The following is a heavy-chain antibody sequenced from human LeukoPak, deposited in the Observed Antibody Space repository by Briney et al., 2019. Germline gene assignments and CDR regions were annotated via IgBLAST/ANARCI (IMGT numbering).Heavy chain of an antibody. Sequence: PGGSLRLSCAASGFTFTTYWLSWVRQAPGRGLEWVASIKGDGSEIDYVDSLKGRFSISRDNARNSLHLQMNSLRAKDTAEYYCARIGYRGSSFDYWGQGTLVTVS. CDR1: GFTFTTYW. D-gene: IGHD6-13*01. V-gene: IGHV3-7*05. J-gene: IGHJ4*02. CDR2: IKGDGSEI. CDR3: ARIGYRGSSFDY.